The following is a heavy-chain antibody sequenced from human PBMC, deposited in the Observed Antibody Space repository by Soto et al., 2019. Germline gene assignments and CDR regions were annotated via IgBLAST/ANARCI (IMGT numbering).Heavy chain of an antibody. D-gene: IGHD2-8*01. V-gene: IGHV5-51*01. CDR3: VRVPYSIGVGTATGGPDYWYFDL. J-gene: IGHJ2*01. CDR2: LAPRDDDI. CDR1: GYNFNTFW. Sequence: EVQLVQSGGEVKKPGESLKISCRGSGYNFNTFWLAWVRQVPGKGLEWMGILAPRDDDIRYSPSFEGQVTISVDKSISTAYLQWSSLKTSDTAIYYCVRVPYSIGVGTATGGPDYWYFDLWGRGTLVAVSS.